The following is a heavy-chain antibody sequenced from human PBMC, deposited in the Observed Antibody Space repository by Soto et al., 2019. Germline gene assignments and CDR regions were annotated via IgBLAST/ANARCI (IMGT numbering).Heavy chain of an antibody. CDR1: GFTVSSNY. CDR2: IYSGGST. J-gene: IGHJ6*02. V-gene: IGHV3-53*05. Sequence: PGGSLRLSCAASGFTVSSNYMSWVRQAPGKGLEWVSVIYSGGSTYYADSVKGRFTISRDNSKNTLYLQMNSLRAEDTAVYYCAKDKEDIVVVPADIRSYSYGMDGWGQGITVTVSS. D-gene: IGHD2-2*01. CDR3: AKDKEDIVVVPADIRSYSYGMDG.